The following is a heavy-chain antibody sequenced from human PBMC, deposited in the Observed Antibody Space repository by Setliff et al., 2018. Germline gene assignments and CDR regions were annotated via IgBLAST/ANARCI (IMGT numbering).Heavy chain of an antibody. Sequence: SETLSLTCAVYGGSFNVYFWSWIRQPPGKGLEWLGNIFHSGSTYYNPTLNSRVTMSVDTSKNQFSLMLTSVTAADTAVYYCARDPHYDPTYSLPGHAFDFWGQGIMVTVSS. D-gene: IGHD3-22*01. CDR2: IFHSGST. CDR3: ARDPHYDPTYSLPGHAFDF. J-gene: IGHJ3*01. V-gene: IGHV4-34*10. CDR1: GGSFNVYF.